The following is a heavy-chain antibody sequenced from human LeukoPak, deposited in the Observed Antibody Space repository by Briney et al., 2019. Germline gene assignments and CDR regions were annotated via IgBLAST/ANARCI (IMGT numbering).Heavy chain of an antibody. D-gene: IGHD6-19*01. V-gene: IGHV4-39*02. J-gene: IGHJ4*02. CDR2: IYYSGST. CDR1: GGSISSSSYY. CDR3: ARDVLTVAGRNYFDY. Sequence: SETLSLTRTVSGGSISSSSYYWGWIRQPPGKGLEWIGSIYYSGSTYYNPSLKSRVTISVDTSKNPFSLKLSSVTAADTAVYYCARDVLTVAGRNYFDYWGQGTLVTVSS.